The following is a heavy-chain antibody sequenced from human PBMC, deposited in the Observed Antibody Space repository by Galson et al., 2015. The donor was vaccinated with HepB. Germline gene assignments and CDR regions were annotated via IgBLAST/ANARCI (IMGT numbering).Heavy chain of an antibody. CDR1: GFTLNAHW. CDR3: SREMTGSYSD. V-gene: IGHV3-7*01. Sequence: SLRLSCAASGFTLNAHWMNWVRQAPGKGLEWVANIRGDGIVSYYAESVRGRFTISRDNAKNSLYLQMNGLRVDETAVYYCSREMTGSYSDWGQGTLVTVSS. D-gene: IGHD3-10*01. J-gene: IGHJ4*02. CDR2: IRGDGIVS.